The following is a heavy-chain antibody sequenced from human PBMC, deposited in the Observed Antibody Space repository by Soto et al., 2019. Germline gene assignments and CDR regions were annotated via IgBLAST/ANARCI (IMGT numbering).Heavy chain of an antibody. J-gene: IGHJ3*02. CDR2: IYHSGST. CDR3: ARGEAAAATGGAFDI. CDR1: GGSISSSNW. Sequence: SETLSLTCAVSGGSISSSNWWSWVRQPPGKGLEWIGEIYHSGSTNYNPSLKSRVTISVDKSKNQFSLKLSSVTAADTAVYYCARGEAAAATGGAFDIWGQGTMVTVSS. V-gene: IGHV4-4*02. D-gene: IGHD6-13*01.